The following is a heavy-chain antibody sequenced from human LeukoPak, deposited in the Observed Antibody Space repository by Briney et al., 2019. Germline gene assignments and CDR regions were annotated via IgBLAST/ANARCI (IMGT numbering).Heavy chain of an antibody. CDR2: IKCRTDGGAT. D-gene: IGHD2-2*01. Sequence: PAGSLSLTCAASGFTFSNAWMSWLRQAPGKGLEWVGRIKCRTDGGATEYAAPVKGRFTISRDDSKNTLYLQMNSLKTEDTAVYYCTTAPAAYTFDYWGQGTLVTVS. J-gene: IGHJ4*02. CDR1: GFTFSNAW. V-gene: IGHV3-15*01. CDR3: TTAPAAYTFDY.